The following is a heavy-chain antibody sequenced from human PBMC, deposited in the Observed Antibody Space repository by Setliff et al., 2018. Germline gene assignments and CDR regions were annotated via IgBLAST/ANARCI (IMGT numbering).Heavy chain of an antibody. CDR1: GGSLGTYY. J-gene: IGHJ4*02. Sequence: ETLSLTCTVSGGSLGTYYWTLIRQPPGKGLEWIASVHHSGTAYYSPSLKSRVTMSVDTSKNQFSLKLRSVTAADTAVYFCARGGTFRYFDYRGQGTPVTGS. CDR2: VHHSGTA. CDR3: ARGGTFRYFDY. V-gene: IGHV4-59*01. D-gene: IGHD3-16*01.